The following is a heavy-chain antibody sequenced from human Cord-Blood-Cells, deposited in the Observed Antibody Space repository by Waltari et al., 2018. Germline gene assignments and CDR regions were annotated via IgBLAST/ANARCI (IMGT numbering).Heavy chain of an antibody. Sequence: SGFPFSSYALSWVRPAPGKGLEWVTAISGSGGSTYYADSVKGRFTNSRDNSKNTLYLQMNSLRAEDAAVYYCAKLGLELRSLVDYWGQGTLVTVSS. CDR1: GFPFSSYA. V-gene: IGHV3-23*01. CDR2: ISGSGGST. D-gene: IGHD1-7*01. J-gene: IGHJ4*02. CDR3: AKLGLELRSLVDY.